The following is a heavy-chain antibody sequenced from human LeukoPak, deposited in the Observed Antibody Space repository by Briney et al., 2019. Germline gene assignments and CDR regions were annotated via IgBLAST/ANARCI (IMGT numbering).Heavy chain of an antibody. CDR1: GYTFTSYD. V-gene: IGHV1-8*01. D-gene: IGHD5-12*01. CDR2: MNPNSGNT. Sequence: ASVKVSCKASGYTFTSYDINWVRQATGQGLEWMGWMNPNSGNTGYAQKFQGRVTVTRNTSISTAYMELSSLRSEDTAVYYCARGNSGYDLYYFDYWGPGTLVTVSS. J-gene: IGHJ4*02. CDR3: ARGNSGYDLYYFDY.